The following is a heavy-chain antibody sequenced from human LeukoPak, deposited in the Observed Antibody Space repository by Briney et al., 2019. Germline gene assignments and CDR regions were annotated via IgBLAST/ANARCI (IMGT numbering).Heavy chain of an antibody. V-gene: IGHV3-30*18. J-gene: IGHJ3*02. CDR3: AKDRGWLRFERDAFDI. Sequence: GGSLRLSCAASGFTFSSYGMHWVRQAPGKGLEWVAVISYDGSNKYYADSVKGRFTISRDNSKNTLYLQMNSLRAEDTAVYYCAKDRGWLRFERDAFDIWGQGTMVTVSS. CDR2: ISYDGSNK. CDR1: GFTFSSYG. D-gene: IGHD5-12*01.